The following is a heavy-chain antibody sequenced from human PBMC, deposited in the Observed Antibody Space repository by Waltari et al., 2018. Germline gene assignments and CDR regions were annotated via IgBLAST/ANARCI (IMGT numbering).Heavy chain of an antibody. CDR3: ARGRDDCSGGSCLNYFDY. CDR1: GGSISSSSYY. D-gene: IGHD2-15*01. Sequence: QLQLQESGPGLVKPSETLSLTCTVSGGSISSSSYYWGWIRQPPGKGLEWIGSIYYSGSTYYNPSLKSRVTISVDTSKNQFSLKLSSVTAADTAVYYCARGRDDCSGGSCLNYFDYWGQGTLVTVSS. CDR2: IYYSGST. V-gene: IGHV4-39*07. J-gene: IGHJ4*02.